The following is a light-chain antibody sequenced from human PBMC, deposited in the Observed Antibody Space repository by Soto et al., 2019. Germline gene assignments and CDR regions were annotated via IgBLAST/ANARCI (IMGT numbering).Light chain of an antibody. CDR3: QQYNNWPWT. CDR2: GAS. V-gene: IGKV3-15*01. CDR1: QSISDT. Sequence: IVMTQFPAPLSFSPGGRATPSCRASQSISDTLAWYQQKPGQAPRLLIYGASTRAPGFPARFSGSGSGIDFTLTISSLQSEDFAVYYCQQYNNWPWTFGQGTKVDIK. J-gene: IGKJ1*01.